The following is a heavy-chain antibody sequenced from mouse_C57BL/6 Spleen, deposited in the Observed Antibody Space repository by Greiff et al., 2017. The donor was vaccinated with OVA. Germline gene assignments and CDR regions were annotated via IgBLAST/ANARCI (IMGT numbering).Heavy chain of an antibody. V-gene: IGHV5-17*01. J-gene: IGHJ4*01. D-gene: IGHD4-1*01. Sequence: EVQLVESGGGLVKPGGSLKLSCAASGFTFSDYGMHWVRQAPEKGLEWVAYISSGSSTIYYADTVKGRFTISRDNAKNTLFLQMTSLRSEDTAMYYCATNWDVDAMDYWGQGTSVTVSS. CDR1: GFTFSDYG. CDR2: ISSGSSTI. CDR3: ATNWDVDAMDY.